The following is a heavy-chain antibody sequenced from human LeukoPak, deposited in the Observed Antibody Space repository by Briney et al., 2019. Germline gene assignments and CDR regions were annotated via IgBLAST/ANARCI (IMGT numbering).Heavy chain of an antibody. J-gene: IGHJ4*02. Sequence: ASVKVSCTASGYTFTGYYMHWVRQAPGQGLEWMGWINPNSGGTNYAQKFQGRVTMTRDTSISTAYMELSRLRSDDTAVYYCARARGIAVAKYYFDYWGQGTLVTVSS. CDR2: INPNSGGT. CDR1: GYTFTGYY. V-gene: IGHV1-2*02. D-gene: IGHD6-19*01. CDR3: ARARGIAVAKYYFDY.